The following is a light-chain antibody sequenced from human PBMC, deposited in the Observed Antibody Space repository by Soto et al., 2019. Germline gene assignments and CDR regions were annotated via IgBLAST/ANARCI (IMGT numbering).Light chain of an antibody. Sequence: QSVLTQPASVSGSPGQSITISCTGTSSDVGGYNYVSWYQXXXXXXXXXMIYEVTNRPSGVSDRFSGSKSGHTASLTISGLQSEDEADYFCTSYTSSSTLDVFGTGTKVTVL. J-gene: IGLJ1*01. V-gene: IGLV2-14*01. CDR3: TSYTSSSTLDV. CDR2: EVT. CDR1: SSDVGGYNY.